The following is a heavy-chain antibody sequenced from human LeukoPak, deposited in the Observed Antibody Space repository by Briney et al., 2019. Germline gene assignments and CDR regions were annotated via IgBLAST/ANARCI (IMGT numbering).Heavy chain of an antibody. Sequence: VASVKVSCKASGYTFTDYYIHWVRQAPGQGLEWMGWINPNSGVTNYAQKFQGRVTMTRDTSITTAYMELSRLRSDDTAVYYCARDNREVRGGDCFDVWGKGTTVTVSS. CDR3: ARDNREVRGGDCFDV. J-gene: IGHJ6*04. D-gene: IGHD2-21*02. CDR2: INPNSGVT. V-gene: IGHV1-2*02. CDR1: GYTFTDYY.